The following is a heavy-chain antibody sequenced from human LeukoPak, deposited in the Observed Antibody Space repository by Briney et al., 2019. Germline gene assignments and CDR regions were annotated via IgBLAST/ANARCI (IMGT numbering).Heavy chain of an antibody. J-gene: IGHJ5*02. CDR2: IRFDGSKT. CDR3: AKHGKVATTNFGYWFDP. V-gene: IGHV3-30*02. D-gene: IGHD3-3*01. Sequence: GGSLRLSCAASGFTFSDYGIHWVRQAPGKGLEWVAFIRFDGSKTYYADSVKGRFTISRDNSKHTLYLQMNSLRAEDTAVYYCAKHGKVATTNFGYWFDPWGQGTLVTVSS. CDR1: GFTFSDYG.